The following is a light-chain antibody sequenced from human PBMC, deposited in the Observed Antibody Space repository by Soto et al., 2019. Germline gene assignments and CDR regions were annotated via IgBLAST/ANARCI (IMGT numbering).Light chain of an antibody. J-gene: IGKJ5*01. CDR3: QQRSNLIT. V-gene: IGKV3-11*01. Sequence: EIVLTQSPATLSWSPGERATLSFRASQSVSSYLAWYQQKPGQAPRLLIYDASNRATGIPARFSGSGSGTDFTLTISSLEPEDFAVYYCQQRSNLITFGQGTRLEIK. CDR1: QSVSSY. CDR2: DAS.